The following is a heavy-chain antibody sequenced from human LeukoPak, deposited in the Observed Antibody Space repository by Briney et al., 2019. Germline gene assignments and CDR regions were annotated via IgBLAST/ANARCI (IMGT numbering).Heavy chain of an antibody. Sequence: ASVKVSCKASGYTFTGYYMHWVRQAPGQGLEWMGWISAYNGNTNYAQKLQGRVTMTTDTSTSTAYMELRSLRSDDTAVYYCAAGPFSGSYNYYYYYMDGWGKGTTVTVSS. CDR3: AAGPFSGSYNYYYYYMDG. D-gene: IGHD1-26*01. CDR1: GYTFTGYY. J-gene: IGHJ6*03. CDR2: ISAYNGNT. V-gene: IGHV1-18*04.